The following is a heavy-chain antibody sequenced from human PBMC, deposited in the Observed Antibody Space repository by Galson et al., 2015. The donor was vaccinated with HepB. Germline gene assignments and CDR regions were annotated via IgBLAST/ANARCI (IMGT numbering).Heavy chain of an antibody. D-gene: IGHD6-19*01. CDR2: ISSSSSTI. J-gene: IGHJ3*02. Sequence: SLRLSCAASGFTFSSYSMNWVRQAPGKGLEWVSYISSSSSTIYYADSVKGRFTISRDNARNSLYLQMNSLRDEDTAVYYCARETYRSGWNRAFDIWGKGTMVTVSS. CDR1: GFTFSSYS. CDR3: ARETYRSGWNRAFDI. V-gene: IGHV3-48*02.